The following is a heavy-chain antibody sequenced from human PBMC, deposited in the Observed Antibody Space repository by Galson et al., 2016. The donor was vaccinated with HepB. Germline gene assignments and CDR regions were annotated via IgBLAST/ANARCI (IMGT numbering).Heavy chain of an antibody. D-gene: IGHD6-19*01. V-gene: IGHV3-48*04. CDR2: ITTTGGTI. CDR1: GFTFNSYN. Sequence: SLRLSCAASGFTFNSYNMNWVRRTPGKGLEWISYITTTGGTIYYADSVKGRFTISRDNAKNSLYLQLNSLRVEDTAMYYCARAVLRNGSGWGGALAIWGQGTMVTVSS. CDR3: ARAVLRNGSGWGGALAI. J-gene: IGHJ3*02.